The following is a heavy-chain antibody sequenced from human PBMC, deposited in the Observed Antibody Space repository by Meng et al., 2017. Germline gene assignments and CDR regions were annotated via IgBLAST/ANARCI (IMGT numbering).Heavy chain of an antibody. V-gene: IGHV1-69*01. Sequence: QVLLVRAGGEVKKPGSSVKVSCKAAGGTFSSYAISWVRQAPGQGLEWMGGIIPIFGTANYAQKFQGRVTITADESTSTAYMELSSLRSEDTAVYYCAREGPCGGDCSGFDYWGQGTLVTVSS. D-gene: IGHD2-21*02. CDR1: GGTFSSYA. CDR3: AREGPCGGDCSGFDY. CDR2: IIPIFGTA. J-gene: IGHJ4*02.